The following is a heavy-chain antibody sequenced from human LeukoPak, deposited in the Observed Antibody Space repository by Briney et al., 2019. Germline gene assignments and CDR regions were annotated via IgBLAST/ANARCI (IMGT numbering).Heavy chain of an antibody. D-gene: IGHD3-10*01. V-gene: IGHV1-2*02. CDR1: GYTFTGYY. CDR2: INPNSGGT. J-gene: IGHJ6*02. Sequence: ASVKVSCRASGYTFTGYYMHWVRQAPGQGLEWMGWINPNSGGTNYAQKFQGRVTMTRDTSISTAYMELSRLRSDDTAVYYCARCGSDYHSDYYYYGMDVWGQGTTVTVSS. CDR3: ARCGSDYHSDYYYYGMDV.